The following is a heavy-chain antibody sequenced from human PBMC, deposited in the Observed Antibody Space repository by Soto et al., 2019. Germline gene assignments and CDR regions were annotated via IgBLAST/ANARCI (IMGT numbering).Heavy chain of an antibody. CDR3: SRGILV. CDR2: ISYGGTT. Sequence: QVQLQESGPGLVKPSQTLSLTCTVSGGSMNSGGHCWNWIRQHPGEGLEWIGCISYGGTTSYNPSLKSRLTISVDTSKNQFSLMLNSVTAADTAVYYCSRGILVWGQGTLITVSS. CDR1: GGSMNSGGHC. D-gene: IGHD2-15*01. J-gene: IGHJ4*02. V-gene: IGHV4-31*03.